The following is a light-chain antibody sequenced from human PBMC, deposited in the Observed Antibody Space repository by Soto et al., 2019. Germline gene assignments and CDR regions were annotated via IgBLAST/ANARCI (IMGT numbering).Light chain of an antibody. Sequence: DVQMTQSPSSLSASVGDRATITFRASEDINGWLAWYQQKPGTAPKSLIYAASILQTGVPSRFSGSGSGTDFTLTISSLQPEDSATYYCQQYNIYPLTFGGGTKVEIK. V-gene: IGKV1D-16*01. CDR1: EDINGW. CDR2: AAS. CDR3: QQYNIYPLT. J-gene: IGKJ4*01.